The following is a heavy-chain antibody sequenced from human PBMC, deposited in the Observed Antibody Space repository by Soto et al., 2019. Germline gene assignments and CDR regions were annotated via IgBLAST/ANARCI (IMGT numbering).Heavy chain of an antibody. CDR3: ARGPVLLWFGESLSDS. J-gene: IGHJ5*01. V-gene: IGHV1-69*13. D-gene: IGHD3-10*01. CDR1: GGTFSSYA. Sequence: SVKVSCKASGGTFSSYAISWVRQAPGQGLEWMGGIIPIFGTANYAQKFQGRVTITADESTSTAYMELSSLRSEDTAVYYCARGPVLLWFGESLSDSWGQGTLVTVSS. CDR2: IIPIFGTA.